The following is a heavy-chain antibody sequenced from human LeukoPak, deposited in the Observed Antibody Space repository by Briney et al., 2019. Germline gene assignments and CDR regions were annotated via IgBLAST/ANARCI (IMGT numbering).Heavy chain of an antibody. CDR3: ARDRYYYDSSEGGGFDY. V-gene: IGHV1-2*02. Sequence: ASVKVSCKASGYTFTGYYMHWVRQAPGQGLEWMGWINPNSGGTNYAQKFQGRVTMTRDTSISTAYMELSRLRSDDTAVYYCARDRYYYDSSEGGGFDYWDQGTLVTVSS. CDR1: GYTFTGYY. J-gene: IGHJ4*02. D-gene: IGHD3-22*01. CDR2: INPNSGGT.